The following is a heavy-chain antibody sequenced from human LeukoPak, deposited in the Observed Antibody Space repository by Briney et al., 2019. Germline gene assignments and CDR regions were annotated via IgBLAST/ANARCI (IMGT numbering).Heavy chain of an antibody. CDR3: ARDQATRGDYYGSGSPAFFDY. CDR2: IYHSGST. J-gene: IGHJ4*02. D-gene: IGHD3-10*01. V-gene: IGHV4-38-2*02. Sequence: SETLSLTCTVSGYSISSGYYWGWIRPPPGKGLEWIGSIYHSGSTYYNPSLKSRVTISVDTSKNQFSLKLSSVTAADTAVYYCARDQATRGDYYGSGSPAFFDYWGQGSLVTVSS. CDR1: GYSISSGYY.